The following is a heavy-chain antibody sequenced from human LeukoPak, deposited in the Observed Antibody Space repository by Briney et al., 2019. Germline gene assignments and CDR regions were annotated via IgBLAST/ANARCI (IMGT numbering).Heavy chain of an antibody. CDR1: GDSISSHY. V-gene: IGHV3-23*01. D-gene: IGHD1-1*01. CDR3: AKKRTPESSKFYVMDV. J-gene: IGHJ6*02. CDR2: ISGSGDNT. Sequence: ETLSLTCAVSGDSISSHYWWSWVRQPPGKGLEWVSGISGSGDNTYYADSVKGRFTISRDNSKNTLYLQVNSLRVEDKAVYYCAKKRTPESSKFYVMDVWGQGTTVTVSS.